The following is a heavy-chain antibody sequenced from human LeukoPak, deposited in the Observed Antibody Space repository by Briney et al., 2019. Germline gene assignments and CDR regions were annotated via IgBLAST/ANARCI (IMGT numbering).Heavy chain of an antibody. CDR3: AREFLSGTTFGDYHGMDV. D-gene: IGHD1-1*01. Sequence: SEILSLTCTVSGGSISSYYWSWIRQPPGKGLEWIGFIFHSGSTNYNPSLKSRITMSLDTSKNQFSLKVRSVTAADTGVYFCAREFLSGTTFGDYHGMDVWGQGTTVTVSS. CDR1: GGSISSYY. CDR2: IFHSGST. J-gene: IGHJ6*02. V-gene: IGHV4-59*01.